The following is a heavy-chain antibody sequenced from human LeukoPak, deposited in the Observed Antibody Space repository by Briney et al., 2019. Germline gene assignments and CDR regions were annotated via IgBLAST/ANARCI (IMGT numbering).Heavy chain of an antibody. CDR3: AKGNRDSSGFYYYYGMDV. CDR1: GFTFDDYA. V-gene: IGHV3-9*01. Sequence: PGGSLRLSCAASGFTFDDYAMFWVRQAPGKGLEWVSGISWNSKNIGYAASVKGRFTISRDNAKNSLYLQMNSLRAEDTAFYCAKGNRDSSGFYYYYGMDVWGQETTVTVSS. CDR2: ISWNSKNI. D-gene: IGHD3-22*01. J-gene: IGHJ6*02.